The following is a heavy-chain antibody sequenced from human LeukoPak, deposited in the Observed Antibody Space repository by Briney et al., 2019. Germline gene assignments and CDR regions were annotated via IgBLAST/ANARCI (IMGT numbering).Heavy chain of an antibody. J-gene: IGHJ4*02. Sequence: PGRSLRLSCAASGFTFDDYAMHWVRQAPGKGLEWVSGISWNSGSIGYADSVKGRFTISIDNAKNTIYLQMDSLRAEDTAIYYCARDYWWNYDYWGQGTLVTVSS. CDR2: ISWNSGSI. CDR1: GFTFDDYA. V-gene: IGHV3-9*01. D-gene: IGHD1-7*01. CDR3: ARDYWWNYDY.